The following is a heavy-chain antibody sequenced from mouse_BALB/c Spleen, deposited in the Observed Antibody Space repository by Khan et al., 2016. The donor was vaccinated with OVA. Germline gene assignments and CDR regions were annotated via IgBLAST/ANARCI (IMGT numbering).Heavy chain of an antibody. J-gene: IGHJ4*01. Sequence: EVQLQESGPGLVKPSQSLSLTCTVTDYSITSDYAWNWIRQFPGNKLEWMGYISYSGSTSYHPSLKSRISFTREPSKNQFFLPLNSWTPEDTSTYYCTRSVYYAYAYAMDYWGQGTSVTVSS. CDR3: TRSVYYAYAYAMDY. CDR1: DYSITSDYA. CDR2: ISYSGST. V-gene: IGHV3-2*02. D-gene: IGHD2-2*01.